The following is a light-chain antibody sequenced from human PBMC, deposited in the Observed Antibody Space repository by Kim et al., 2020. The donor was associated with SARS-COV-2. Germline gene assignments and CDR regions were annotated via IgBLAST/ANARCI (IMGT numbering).Light chain of an antibody. V-gene: IGKV1-5*03. CDR1: QSIGSW. CDR3: QQYNSYYT. J-gene: IGKJ2*01. CDR2: KAS. Sequence: LSESVEDGVAITCRASQSIGSWLAWYQQKPGKAPKLLIYKASSLESGVPSRFSGSGSGTEFPLTSSSLQPDDFATYYCQQYNSYYTFGEGTKLEIK.